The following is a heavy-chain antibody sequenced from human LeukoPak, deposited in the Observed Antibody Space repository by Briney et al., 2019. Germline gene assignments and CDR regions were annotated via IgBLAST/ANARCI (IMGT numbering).Heavy chain of an antibody. D-gene: IGHD2-2*02. J-gene: IGHJ4*02. CDR1: GFIFDDYA. CDR3: ARAIGVTCISTSCYSFDY. Sequence: PGRSLRLSCAAFGFIFDDYAIHWVRQAPGKGLEWVSGISWNSGSIAYADSVKGRFTISRDNAKNSLYLQMNSLRAEDTALYYCARAIGVTCISTSCYSFDYWGQGTLVTVSS. CDR2: ISWNSGSI. V-gene: IGHV3-9*01.